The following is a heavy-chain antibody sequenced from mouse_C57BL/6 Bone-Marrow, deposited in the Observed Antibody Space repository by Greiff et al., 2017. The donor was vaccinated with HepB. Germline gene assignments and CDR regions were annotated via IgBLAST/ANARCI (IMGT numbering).Heavy chain of an antibody. CDR3: ARWGYDGYSFDY. V-gene: IGHV1-19*01. CDR2: INPYNGGT. Sequence: EVQLQQSGPVLVKPGASVKMSCKASGYTFTDYYMNWVKQSHGKSLEWIGVINPYNGGTSYNQKFKGKATLTVDKSSSTAYMELNSLTSEDSAVYYCARWGYDGYSFDYWGQGTTLTVSS. D-gene: IGHD2-3*01. CDR1: GYTFTDYY. J-gene: IGHJ2*01.